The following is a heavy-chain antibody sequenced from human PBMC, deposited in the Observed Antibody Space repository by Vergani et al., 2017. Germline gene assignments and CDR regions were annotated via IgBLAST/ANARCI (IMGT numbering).Heavy chain of an antibody. D-gene: IGHD6-19*01. J-gene: IGHJ6*02. CDR3: ARGRQWRLTEYLYGMDV. Sequence: QVQLLQSGSELKKPGASVRISCEASGYTFTNYPLIWVRQAPGQGLEFMGWINTNSGNPTYAPGFTGRFVFSLDTSVSTAYLQISGLKAEDSAVYYCARGRQWRLTEYLYGMDVWRQGTTVTVSS. CDR1: GYTFTNYP. V-gene: IGHV7-4-1*02. CDR2: INTNSGNP.